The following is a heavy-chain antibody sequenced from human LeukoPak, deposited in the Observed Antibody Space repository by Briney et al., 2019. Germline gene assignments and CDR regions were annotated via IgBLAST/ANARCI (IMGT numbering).Heavy chain of an antibody. CDR2: ISYDGSNK. CDR3: AREARGYYDSSGYSPP. CDR1: GFTFSSYA. D-gene: IGHD3-22*01. Sequence: QSGGSLRLSCAASGFTFSSYAMHWVRQAPGKGLEWVAVISYDGSNKYYADSVKGRFTISRDNSKNTLYLQMNSLRAEDTAVYYCAREARGYYDSSGYSPPWGQGTLVTVSS. V-gene: IGHV3-30-3*01. J-gene: IGHJ5*02.